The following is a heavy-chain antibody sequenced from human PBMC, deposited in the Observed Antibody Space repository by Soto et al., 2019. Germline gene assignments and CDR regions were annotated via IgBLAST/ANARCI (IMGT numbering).Heavy chain of an antibody. CDR2: INPNSGDT. V-gene: IGHV1-2*02. CDR3: GSPRSGPSPDVGH. D-gene: IGHD2-15*01. J-gene: IGHJ4*01. Sequence: GASVKVSCKASVFSVDTAYCIHWVRRAPGQGLEWMGSINPNSGDTNYAQNFQGRVTMTRDTSISTAYMEVSSLTSDDTAVYYCGSPRSGPSPDVGHWGHGTVVTV. CDR1: VFSVDTAYC.